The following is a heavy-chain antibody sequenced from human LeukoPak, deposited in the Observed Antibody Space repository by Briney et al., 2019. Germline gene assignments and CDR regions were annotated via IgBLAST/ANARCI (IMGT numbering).Heavy chain of an antibody. CDR1: GGSISSGDYY. D-gene: IGHD3-22*01. Sequence: SETLSLTCTVSGGSISSGDYYWSWIRQPPGMGLEWIGYIYYSGSTYYNPSLKSRVTISVDTSKNQFSLKLSSVTAADTAVYYCARALYYYDSSGYYRYYYYMDVWGKGTTVTVSS. CDR2: IYYSGST. J-gene: IGHJ6*03. CDR3: ARALYYYDSSGYYRYYYYMDV. V-gene: IGHV4-30-4*08.